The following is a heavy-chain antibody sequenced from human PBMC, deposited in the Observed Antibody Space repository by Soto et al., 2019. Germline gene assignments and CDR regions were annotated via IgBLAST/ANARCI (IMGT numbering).Heavy chain of an antibody. J-gene: IGHJ4*02. CDR1: GFTFSSYA. V-gene: IGHV3-30-3*01. Sequence: GGSLRLSCAASGFTFSSYAMHWVRQAPGKGLEWVAVISYDGSNKYYADSVKGRFTISRDNSKNTLYLQMNSLRAEDTAVYYCASGQYDSSGYYYDYWGQGTLVTVSS. CDR3: ASGQYDSSGYYYDY. D-gene: IGHD3-22*01. CDR2: ISYDGSNK.